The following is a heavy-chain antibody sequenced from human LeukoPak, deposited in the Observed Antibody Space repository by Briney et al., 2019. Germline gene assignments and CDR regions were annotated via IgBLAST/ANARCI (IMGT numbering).Heavy chain of an antibody. CDR3: ARADSSSSPYIDY. V-gene: IGHV3-7*01. J-gene: IGHJ4*02. Sequence: GGSLRLSCAASGFTFSSYWMSWVRQAPGKGLEWVANIKQDGSEKYYVDSVKGRFTISRDNAKNSLYLQMNSLRAEGTAVYYCARADSSSSPYIDYWGQGTLVTVSS. CDR1: GFTFSSYW. D-gene: IGHD6-6*01. CDR2: IKQDGSEK.